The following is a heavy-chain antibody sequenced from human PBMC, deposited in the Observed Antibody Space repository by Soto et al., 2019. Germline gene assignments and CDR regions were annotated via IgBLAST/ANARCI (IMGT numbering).Heavy chain of an antibody. J-gene: IGHJ3*02. CDR2: ISGSGGST. CDR1: GFTFSSYA. D-gene: IGHD2-2*01. CDR3: AKGGGYCSSTSCYQDAFDI. Sequence: EVQLLESGGGLVQPGGSLRLSCAASGFTFSSYAMSWVRQAPGKGLEWVSAISGSGGSTYYADSVKGRFTISRDNSKNTLYLQMNSLRAEDTAVYYCAKGGGYCSSTSCYQDAFDIWGQGTMVTVSS. V-gene: IGHV3-23*01.